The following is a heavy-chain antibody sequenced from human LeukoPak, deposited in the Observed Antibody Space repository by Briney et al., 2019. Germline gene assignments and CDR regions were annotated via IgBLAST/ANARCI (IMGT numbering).Heavy chain of an antibody. CDR2: LYSGGTT. V-gene: IGHV3-66*01. Sequence: PGGSLRLSCAASGFSVSSSDMSWVRQAPGKGLQWISVLYSGGTTLYVDSVKGRFTISRDNSKNTLYLQVNSLRAEDTAVYYCARGYWSTSGYLGAFHIWGQGTMVTVSS. CDR3: ARGYWSTSGYLGAFHI. D-gene: IGHD3-22*01. CDR1: GFSVSSSD. J-gene: IGHJ3*02.